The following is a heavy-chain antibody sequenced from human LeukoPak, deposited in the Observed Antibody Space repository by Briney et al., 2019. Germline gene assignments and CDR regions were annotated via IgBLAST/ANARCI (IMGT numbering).Heavy chain of an antibody. D-gene: IGHD6-19*01. CDR2: ISAGGGST. J-gene: IGHJ4*02. V-gene: IGHV3-23*01. Sequence: GGSLRLSCAASGFTFSSYAMTWVRQAPGKGLEWVSAISAGGGSTYYADSVKGRFTISRDNSKNTLYLQLNSLRAEDTAVYYCAKAGGWTNYFDYWGQGPRSPSPQ. CDR3: AKAGGWTNYFDY. CDR1: GFTFSSYA.